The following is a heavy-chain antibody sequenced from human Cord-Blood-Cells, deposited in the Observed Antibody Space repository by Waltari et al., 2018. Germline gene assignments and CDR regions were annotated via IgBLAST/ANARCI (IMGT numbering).Heavy chain of an antibody. CDR3: ARDSGNWYFDL. Sequence: QVQLQESGPGLVKPSETLSLTCTVSGGSVSSGSYYWSRIRQPPGKGLEWIGYIYYSGSTNYNPSLKSRVTISVDTSKNQFSLKLSSVTAADTAVYYCARDSGNWYFDLWGRGTLVTVSS. D-gene: IGHD1-26*01. CDR2: IYYSGST. CDR1: GGSVSSGSYY. V-gene: IGHV4-61*01. J-gene: IGHJ2*01.